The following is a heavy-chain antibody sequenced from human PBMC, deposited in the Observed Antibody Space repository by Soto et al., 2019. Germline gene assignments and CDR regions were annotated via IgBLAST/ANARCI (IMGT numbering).Heavy chain of an antibody. D-gene: IGHD6-19*01. J-gene: IGHJ4*02. CDR3: ARALFHSIGGPL. Sequence: SETLSLTCTVSGGSIGSYYWSWVRQPPGKGLEWIGFTYYSGITNYNSSLKSRVTMSIDTSKNQISLNLGSVTAADTAVYYCARALFHSIGGPLWGQGTLVTVSS. V-gene: IGHV4-59*12. CDR2: TYYSGIT. CDR1: GGSIGSYY.